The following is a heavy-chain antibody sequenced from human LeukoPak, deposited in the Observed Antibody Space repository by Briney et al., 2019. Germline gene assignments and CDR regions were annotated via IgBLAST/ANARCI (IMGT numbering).Heavy chain of an antibody. V-gene: IGHV3-53*01. J-gene: IGHJ4*02. D-gene: IGHD3-22*01. Sequence: QPGGSLRLSCAASGFTVSSNYMSWVRPAPGKGLEWVSVIYSGGRTYYADSVKGGFTISRDNSKNTLYLQMNSLRAEDTAVYYCARYSSGNFDYWGQGTLVTVSS. CDR3: ARYSSGNFDY. CDR2: IYSGGRT. CDR1: GFTVSSNY.